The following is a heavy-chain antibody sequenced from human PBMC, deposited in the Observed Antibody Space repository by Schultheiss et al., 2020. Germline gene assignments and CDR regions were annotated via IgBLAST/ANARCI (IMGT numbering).Heavy chain of an antibody. Sequence: GASLKISCKGSGYSFTSYWIGWVRQMPGKGLEWMGIIYPGDSDTRYSPSFQGQVTISADKSISTAYLQWSSLKASDTAMYYCARAPDSSGYYLPYFDYWGQGTLVTVSS. CDR2: IYPGDSDT. D-gene: IGHD3-22*01. CDR3: ARAPDSSGYYLPYFDY. J-gene: IGHJ4*02. CDR1: GYSFTSYW. V-gene: IGHV5-51*01.